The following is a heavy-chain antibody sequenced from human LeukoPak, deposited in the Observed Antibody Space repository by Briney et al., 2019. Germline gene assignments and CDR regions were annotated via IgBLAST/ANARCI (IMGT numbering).Heavy chain of an antibody. V-gene: IGHV4-39*07. CDR2: INHSGST. D-gene: IGHD3-10*01. CDR1: GGSISSSSYY. CDR3: ARGGDPIWFGELPLDY. J-gene: IGHJ4*02. Sequence: SETLSLTCTVSGGSISSSSYYWSWIRQPPGKGLEWIGEINHSGSTNYNPSLKSRVTISVDTSKNQFSLKLSSVTAADTAVYYCARGGDPIWFGELPLDYWGQGTLVTVSS.